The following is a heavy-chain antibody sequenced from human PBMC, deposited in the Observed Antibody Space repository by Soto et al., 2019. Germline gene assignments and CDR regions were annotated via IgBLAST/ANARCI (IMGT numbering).Heavy chain of an antibody. CDR3: ARHGYSYGGGYFDY. Sequence: EVQLVESGGGLVQPWGSLRLSCAASGFTVSSNYMSWVRQAPGKGLEWVSVIYSGGSAYYADSVKGRFTISRDNSKNTLSLQMNNLRAEDTAVYYCARHGYSYGGGYFDYWGQGTLVTVSS. CDR2: IYSGGSA. D-gene: IGHD5-18*01. CDR1: GFTVSSNY. J-gene: IGHJ4*02. V-gene: IGHV3-66*04.